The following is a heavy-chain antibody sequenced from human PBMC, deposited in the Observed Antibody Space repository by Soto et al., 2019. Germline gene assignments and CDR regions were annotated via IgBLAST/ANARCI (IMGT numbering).Heavy chain of an antibody. J-gene: IGHJ1*01. CDR3: ANRGDDIKFFQD. V-gene: IGHV3-23*01. Sequence: EVQLLESGGGLVQPGGSLSLSCAASGLTFSHNAMTWVRQAPGKGLEWVSTVSGNGRVTYYTDSVKGRFTISRDNSKNTVYMQMNRLRAEDTAVYYCANRGDDIKFFQDWGQGTLVTVSS. D-gene: IGHD2-21*02. CDR2: VSGNGRVT. CDR1: GLTFSHNA.